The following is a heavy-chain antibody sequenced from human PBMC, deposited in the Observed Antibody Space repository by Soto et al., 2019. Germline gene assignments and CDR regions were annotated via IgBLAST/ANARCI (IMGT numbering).Heavy chain of an antibody. CDR2: VSHDGSYQ. V-gene: IGHV3-30*03. Sequence: GGSLRLSCAASGFIFSYSGMHWVRQAPGKGLEWVAVVSHDGSYQNYADSVKGRFIASRDNSKNTVDLLMNNLRVDDTAVYFCVKWDNAYFDSWGPGTLVTVSS. CDR3: VKWDNAYFDS. D-gene: IGHD1-26*01. J-gene: IGHJ4*02. CDR1: GFIFSYSG.